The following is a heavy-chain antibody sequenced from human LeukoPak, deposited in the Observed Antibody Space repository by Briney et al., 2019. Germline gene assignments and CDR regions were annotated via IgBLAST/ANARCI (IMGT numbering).Heavy chain of an antibody. Sequence: SETLSLTCTVSGGSVSSGSYYWSWIRQPPGKGLEWIGYIYYSGSANYNPSLKSRVTISVDTSKNQFSLKLSSVTAADTAVYYCARDVSTMVRGAIITNSWFDPWGQGTLVTVSS. V-gene: IGHV4-61*01. CDR3: ARDVSTMVRGAIITNSWFDP. J-gene: IGHJ5*02. CDR1: GGSVSSGSYY. D-gene: IGHD3-10*01. CDR2: IYYSGSA.